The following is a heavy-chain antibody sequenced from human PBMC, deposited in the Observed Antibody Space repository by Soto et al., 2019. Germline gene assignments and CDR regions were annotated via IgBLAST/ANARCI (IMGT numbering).Heavy chain of an antibody. Sequence: QVQLVQSGAEVKKPGASVKVSCEAYGYTFRNYGITWVRHAPGQGLEWMGWVSAYNRNTNYAQKFQERVTMTTDTTTSTAYRELRSLRSDDTAIYFGARERQWESLPYWGQGTLVTVSS. CDR1: GYTFRNYG. J-gene: IGHJ4*02. CDR3: ARERQWESLPY. D-gene: IGHD1-26*01. CDR2: VSAYNRNT. V-gene: IGHV1-18*01.